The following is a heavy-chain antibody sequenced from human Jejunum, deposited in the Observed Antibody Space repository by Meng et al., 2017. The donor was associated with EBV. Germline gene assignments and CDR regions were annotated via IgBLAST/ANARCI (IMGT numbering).Heavy chain of an antibody. CDR2: IYYSGNT. J-gene: IGHJ5*02. Sequence: QVQLQEAGTGLVKPSETLSLTCTVSGGSVSTASYYWSWIRQSPGKGLEWIGYIYYSGNTNYNPSLKSRATITVDTSKNQFSLKLSSVTAADTAVYYCARVVDYYERSGYPDLWGQGTLVTVSS. CDR1: GGSVSTASYY. D-gene: IGHD3-22*01. V-gene: IGHV4-61*01. CDR3: ARVVDYYERSGYPDL.